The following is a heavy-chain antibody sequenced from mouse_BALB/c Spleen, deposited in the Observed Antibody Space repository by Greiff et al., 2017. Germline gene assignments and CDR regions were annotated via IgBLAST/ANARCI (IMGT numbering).Heavy chain of an antibody. D-gene: IGHD1-1*02. J-gene: IGHJ1*01. CDR1: GYSITSCYY. Sequence: VQLKESGPGLVKPSQSLSLTCSVTGYSITSCYYWNWIRQFPGNKLEWMGYISYDGSNNYNPSLNNRISITRDTSKNQFFLKLNSVTTEDTATYYCARRGGYYWYFDVWGAGTTVTVSS. V-gene: IGHV3-6*02. CDR2: ISYDGSN. CDR3: ARRGGYYWYFDV.